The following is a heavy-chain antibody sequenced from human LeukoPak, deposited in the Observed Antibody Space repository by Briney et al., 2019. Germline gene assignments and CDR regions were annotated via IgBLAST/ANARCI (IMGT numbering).Heavy chain of an antibody. CDR1: GGSFSGYY. CDR2: INHSGST. V-gene: IGHV4-34*01. J-gene: IGHJ4*02. Sequence: SETLSLTCAVYGGSFSGYYWSWIRQPPGKGLEWIGEINHSGSTNYNPSLKSRVTISVDTSKNQFSLKLSSVTAADTAVYYCARARGYYDSSGYLDWGQGTLVTVSS. CDR3: ARARGYYDSSGYLD. D-gene: IGHD3-22*01.